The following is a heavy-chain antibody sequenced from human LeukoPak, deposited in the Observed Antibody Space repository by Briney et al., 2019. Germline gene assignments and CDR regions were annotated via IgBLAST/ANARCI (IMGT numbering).Heavy chain of an antibody. Sequence: GASVKVSCKASGYTFTSYAMHSVRQAPGQRLEWMGWINAGNGNTKYSQKFQGRVTITRDTSASTAYMELSSLRSEDTAVYYCAREGYCSSTSCSWTYYYYGMDVWGQGTTVTVSS. CDR3: AREGYCSSTSCSWTYYYYGMDV. V-gene: IGHV1-3*01. CDR2: INAGNGNT. D-gene: IGHD2-2*01. CDR1: GYTFTSYA. J-gene: IGHJ6*02.